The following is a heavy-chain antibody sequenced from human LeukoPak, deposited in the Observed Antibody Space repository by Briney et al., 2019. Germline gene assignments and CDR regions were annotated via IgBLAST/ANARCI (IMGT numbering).Heavy chain of an antibody. CDR1: GGSISSYY. CDR2: IYYSGST. CDR3: ARGRVAVAGTRSYYYYYMDV. J-gene: IGHJ6*03. Sequence: SETLSLTCTVSGGSISSYYWSWIRQPPGKGLEWIGYIYYSGSTNYNPSLKSRVTISVDTSKNQFSLKLSSVTAADTAVYYCARGRVAVAGTRSYYYYYMDVWGKGTTVTVSS. D-gene: IGHD6-19*01. V-gene: IGHV4-59*12.